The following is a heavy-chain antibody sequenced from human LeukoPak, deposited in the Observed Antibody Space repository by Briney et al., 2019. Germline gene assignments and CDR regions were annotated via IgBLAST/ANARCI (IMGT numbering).Heavy chain of an antibody. CDR2: INHSGST. CDR3: ARGLPYSSGWYYY. CDR1: GGSFSGYY. V-gene: IGHV4-34*01. Sequence: PSETLSLTCAVYGGSFSGYYWSWIRQPPGKGLEWIGEINHSGSTNYNPSLKSRVTISVDTSKNQFSLKLSSVTAADTAVYYCARGLPYSSGWYYYWGQGTLVTVSS. D-gene: IGHD6-19*01. J-gene: IGHJ4*02.